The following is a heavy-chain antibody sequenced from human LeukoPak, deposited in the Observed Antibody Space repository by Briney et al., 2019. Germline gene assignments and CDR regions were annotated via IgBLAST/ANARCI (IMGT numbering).Heavy chain of an antibody. CDR1: GGSISSYY. D-gene: IGHD1-26*01. CDR3: ARETRLHSGSYSNDAFDI. Sequence: TSETLSLTCTVSGGSISSYYWSWIRQPPGKGLEWIGYISYSGSTDYNPSLKSRVTISLDTSKNQFSLRLSSVTAADTAVYYCARETRLHSGSYSNDAFDIWGQGTMVTASS. V-gene: IGHV4-59*01. J-gene: IGHJ3*02. CDR2: ISYSGST.